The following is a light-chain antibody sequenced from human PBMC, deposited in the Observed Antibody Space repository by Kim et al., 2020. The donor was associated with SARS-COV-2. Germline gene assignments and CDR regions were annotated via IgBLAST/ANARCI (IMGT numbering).Light chain of an antibody. CDR2: DTS. CDR3: QQRSNWPWT. CDR1: EGVKSY. Sequence: PGERATLSCRASEGVKSYLAWYQQRPGQAPRLLIYDTSNRATGIPARFSGSGSGTDFTLTISSLEPEDFAVYYCQQRSNWPWTFGQGTKVDIK. V-gene: IGKV3-11*01. J-gene: IGKJ1*01.